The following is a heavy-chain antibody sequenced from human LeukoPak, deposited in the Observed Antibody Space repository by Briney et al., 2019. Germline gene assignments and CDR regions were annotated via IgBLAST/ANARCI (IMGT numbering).Heavy chain of an antibody. CDR3: ARVGVGATLYYFDY. D-gene: IGHD1-26*01. CDR2: IRYDGSNK. Sequence: GGSLRLSCAASGFTFSSYGMHWVRQAPGKGLEWVAFIRYDGSNKYYADSVKGRFTISRDNSKNTLYLQMNSLRAEDTAVYYCARVGVGATLYYFDYWGQGTLVTVSS. J-gene: IGHJ4*02. V-gene: IGHV3-30*02. CDR1: GFTFSSYG.